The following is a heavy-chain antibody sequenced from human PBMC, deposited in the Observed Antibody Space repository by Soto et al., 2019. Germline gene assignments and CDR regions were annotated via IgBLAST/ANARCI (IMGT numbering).Heavy chain of an antibody. D-gene: IGHD6-13*01. Sequence: EVQLEESGGDLVQPGGSLRLSCAASGFTLSAYWMTWVRQAPGKGLQWVANINPDGSKKSYLDSVRGRFTISRDNVGNSLYLQMDSLRADDTALYYCARDVSPGSSSLYLDAFDIWGQGTMVTVPS. J-gene: IGHJ3*02. CDR2: INPDGSKK. V-gene: IGHV3-7*05. CDR1: GFTLSAYW. CDR3: ARDVSPGSSSLYLDAFDI.